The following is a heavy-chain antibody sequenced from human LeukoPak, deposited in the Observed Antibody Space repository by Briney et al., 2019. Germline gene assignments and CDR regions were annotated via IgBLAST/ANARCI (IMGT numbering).Heavy chain of an antibody. Sequence: GGSLRLSCAASGFTFSSYGMHWVRQAPGKGLEWVAVISYDGSNKYYADSVKGRFTISRDNSKNTPYLQMNSLRAEDTAVYYCAKDGRDCSGGSCYSVDYWGQGTLVTVSS. CDR3: AKDGRDCSGGSCYSVDY. V-gene: IGHV3-30*18. D-gene: IGHD2-15*01. CDR1: GFTFSSYG. J-gene: IGHJ4*02. CDR2: ISYDGSNK.